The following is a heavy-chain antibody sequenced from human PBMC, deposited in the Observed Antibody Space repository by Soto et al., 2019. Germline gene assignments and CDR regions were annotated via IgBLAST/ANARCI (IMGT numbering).Heavy chain of an antibody. J-gene: IGHJ4*02. CDR2: INAGNANT. CDR1: GYTFTSYA. CDR3: ARVARGYFDWLSPFDY. V-gene: IGHV1-3*01. D-gene: IGHD3-9*01. Sequence: QVQLVQSGAEVKKPGASVKVSCKASGYTFTSYAMHWVRQAPGQGLEWMGWINAGNANTKYSQKFQGRVTITRDTSASTAYMELSSLRSEDTAVYYCARVARGYFDWLSPFDYWGQGTLVTVSS.